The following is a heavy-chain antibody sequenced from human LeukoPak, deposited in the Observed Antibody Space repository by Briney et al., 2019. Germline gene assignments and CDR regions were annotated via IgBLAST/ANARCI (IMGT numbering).Heavy chain of an antibody. J-gene: IGHJ5*02. CDR1: GYTFTGYY. D-gene: IGHD6-13*01. V-gene: IGHV1-2*06. CDR2: INPNSGGT. Sequence: ASVKVSCKASGYTFTGYYMHWVGQAPGQGLEWMGRINPNSGGTNYAQKFQGRVTMTRDTSISTAYMELSRLRSDDTAVYYCAGGVRIAAAGPYRDSNWFDPWGQGTLVTVSS. CDR3: AGGVRIAAAGPYRDSNWFDP.